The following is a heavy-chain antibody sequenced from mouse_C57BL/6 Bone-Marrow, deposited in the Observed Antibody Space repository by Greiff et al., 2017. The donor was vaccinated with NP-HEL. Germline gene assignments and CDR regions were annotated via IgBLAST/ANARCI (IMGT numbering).Heavy chain of an antibody. CDR2: IDPETGGT. V-gene: IGHV1-15*01. CDR3: TRFPYGSSYYYAMDY. D-gene: IGHD1-1*01. Sequence: QVQLQQSGAELVRPGASVTLSCKASGYTFTDYEMHWVKQTPVHGLEWIGAIDPETGGTAYNQKFKGKAILTADKSSSTAYMELRSLTSEDSAVYYCTRFPYGSSYYYAMDYWGQGTSVTVSS. J-gene: IGHJ4*01. CDR1: GYTFTDYE.